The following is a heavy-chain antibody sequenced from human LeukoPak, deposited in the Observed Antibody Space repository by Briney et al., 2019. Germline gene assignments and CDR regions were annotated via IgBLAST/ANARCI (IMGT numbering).Heavy chain of an antibody. CDR2: ISYDGSNK. V-gene: IGHV3-30-3*01. CDR1: GFTFSSYA. J-gene: IGHJ5*02. CDR3: ARDSGTYQLPLAP. D-gene: IGHD2-2*01. Sequence: GGSLRLSCAASGFTFSSYAMHWVRQAPGKGLEWVAVISYDGSNKYYADSVKGRFTISRDNSKNTLYLQMNSLRAEDTAVYYCARDSGTYQLPLAPWGQGTLVTVSS.